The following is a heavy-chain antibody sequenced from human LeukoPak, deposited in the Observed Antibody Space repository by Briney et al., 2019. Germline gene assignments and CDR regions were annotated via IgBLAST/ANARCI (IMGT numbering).Heavy chain of an antibody. J-gene: IGHJ4*02. CDR3: ARDGGDCSGDSCYVDY. D-gene: IGHD2-15*01. CDR2: ISGSSSTI. CDR1: GFTFSSYG. Sequence: GGSLRLSCAASGFTFSSYGMNWVRQAPGKGLEWVSYISGSSSTIYYADSVKGRFTISRDDAKNSLYLQMNSLRAEDTAVYYCARDGGDCSGDSCYVDYWGQGTLVTVSS. V-gene: IGHV3-48*01.